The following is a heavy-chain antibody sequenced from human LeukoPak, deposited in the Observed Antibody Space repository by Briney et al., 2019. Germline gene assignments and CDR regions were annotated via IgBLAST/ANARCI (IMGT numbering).Heavy chain of an antibody. Sequence: GGSLRLSCAASGFTFSIAWMSWVRQAPGKGLEWVGRIKSRGDGETRDYAAPVKDRFVISRDDSKNTLYLQMNSLRTEDTAIYYCAAVGEWLSNAFNTWGQGTMVTVSA. CDR1: GFTFSIAW. J-gene: IGHJ3*02. D-gene: IGHD3-3*01. CDR2: IKSRGDGETR. CDR3: AAVGEWLSNAFNT. V-gene: IGHV3-15*01.